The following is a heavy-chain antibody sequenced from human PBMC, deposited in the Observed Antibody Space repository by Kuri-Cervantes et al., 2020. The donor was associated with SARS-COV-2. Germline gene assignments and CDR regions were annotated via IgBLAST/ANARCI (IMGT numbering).Heavy chain of an antibody. Sequence: GGSLRLSCAASGFTFSSYSMNWVRQAPGKGLVWVSRINSDGSSASYADSVKGRFTISRDNAKNTLYLQMNNLRVDDTAVYFCARGRVGVQDFWGQGTLVTVSS. CDR3: ARGRVGVQDF. D-gene: IGHD2-21*01. J-gene: IGHJ4*02. CDR1: GFTFSSYS. V-gene: IGHV3-74*01. CDR2: INSDGSSA.